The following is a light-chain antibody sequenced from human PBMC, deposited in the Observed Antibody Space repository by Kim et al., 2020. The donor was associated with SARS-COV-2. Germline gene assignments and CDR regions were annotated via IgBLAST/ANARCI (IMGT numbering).Light chain of an antibody. Sequence: GPTGNTSCTGASGDVGSYNRVSWCQQPPGTAPKVMIYEVSNRPSGVPDRFSGSKSGNTASLTISGLQAEDEADYYCSSYTSSNTVVFGGGTQLTVL. V-gene: IGLV2-18*02. CDR2: EVS. CDR3: SSYTSSNTVV. CDR1: SGDVGSYNR. J-gene: IGLJ2*01.